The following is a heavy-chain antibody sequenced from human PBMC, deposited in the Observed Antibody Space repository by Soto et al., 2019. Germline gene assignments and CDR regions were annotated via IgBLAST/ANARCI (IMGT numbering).Heavy chain of an antibody. J-gene: IGHJ6*02. CDR2: ISSSSSYI. CDR1: GFTFSSYS. D-gene: IGHD3-16*01. V-gene: IGHV3-21*01. CDR3: ARVGLPQPHPMDV. Sequence: EVQLVESGGGLVKPGGSLRLSCAASGFTFSSYSMNWVRQAPGQGLEWVSSISSSSSYIYYADSVKGRFTISRDNAKNSLYLQMNSLRAEDTAVYYCARVGLPQPHPMDVWGQGTTVTVSS.